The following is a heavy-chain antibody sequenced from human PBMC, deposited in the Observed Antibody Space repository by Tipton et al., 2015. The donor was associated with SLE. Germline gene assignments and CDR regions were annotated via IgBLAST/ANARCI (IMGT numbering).Heavy chain of an antibody. D-gene: IGHD3-10*01. CDR1: GFTFSSYS. Sequence: SLRLSCAAPGFTFSSYSMNWVRQAPGKGLEWVSYISSSSSTIYYADSVKGRFTISRDNAKNSLYLQMNSLRAEDTAVYYCARSGLGFRELFRLPPYWGQGTLVTVSS. J-gene: IGHJ4*02. CDR3: ARSGLGFRELFRLPPY. V-gene: IGHV3-48*01. CDR2: ISSSSSTI.